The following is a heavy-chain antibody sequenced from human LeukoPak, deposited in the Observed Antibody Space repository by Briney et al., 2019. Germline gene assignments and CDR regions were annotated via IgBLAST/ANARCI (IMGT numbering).Heavy chain of an antibody. J-gene: IGHJ4*02. CDR3: AREVGYSSSAHFDY. D-gene: IGHD6-6*01. CDR2: INPNSGGT. V-gene: IGHV1-2*02. CDR1: VYTFTGYY. Sequence: GASVKVSCKASVYTFTGYYMHWVRQAPGQGLECMGWINPNSGGTNYAQKFQGRVTMTRDTSISTAYMELSRLRSDDTAVYYCAREVGYSSSAHFDYWGQGTLVTVSS.